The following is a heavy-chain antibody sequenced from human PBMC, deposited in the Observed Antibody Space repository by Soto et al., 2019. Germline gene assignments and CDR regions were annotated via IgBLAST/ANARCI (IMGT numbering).Heavy chain of an antibody. J-gene: IGHJ6*02. CDR3: ARGVGYFWSGYFHYYYGMDV. V-gene: IGHV4-34*01. CDR1: GGSFSGYY. CDR2: INHSGST. Sequence: SETLSLTCADYGGSFSGYYWSWIRQPPGKGLEWSGEINHSGSTNYNPSLKSRVTISVDTSKNQFSLKLSSVTAADTAVYYCARGVGYFWSGYFHYYYGMDVWGQGTTVTVSS. D-gene: IGHD3-3*01.